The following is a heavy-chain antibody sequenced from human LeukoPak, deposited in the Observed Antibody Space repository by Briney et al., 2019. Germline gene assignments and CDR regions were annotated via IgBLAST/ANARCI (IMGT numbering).Heavy chain of an antibody. Sequence: SGTLSLTCSVSGDFINRSSFYWGWIRQPPGKGLEWIGNIFYSGTTYFNPSLRSRVNISLDTSKKQVSLKLSSVSAADTAVYYCARGVAISGVAQGVDHWGQGTLVIVSS. D-gene: IGHD3-3*01. V-gene: IGHV4-39*07. CDR3: ARGVAISGVAQGVDH. J-gene: IGHJ4*02. CDR1: GDFINRSSFY. CDR2: IFYSGTT.